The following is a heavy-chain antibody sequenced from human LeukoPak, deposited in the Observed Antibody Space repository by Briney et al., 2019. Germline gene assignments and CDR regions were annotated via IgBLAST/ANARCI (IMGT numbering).Heavy chain of an antibody. Sequence: GGSLRLSCAASGFTFSGSAMHWVRQASGKGLEWVGRIRSKANSYATAYAASVKGRFTISRDDSKNTAYLQMNSLKTEDTAVYYCTRHASPDCSGGSCYSGRTDYWGQGTLVTVSS. D-gene: IGHD2-15*01. CDR1: GFTFSGSA. V-gene: IGHV3-73*01. CDR3: TRHASPDCSGGSCYSGRTDY. J-gene: IGHJ4*02. CDR2: IRSKANSYAT.